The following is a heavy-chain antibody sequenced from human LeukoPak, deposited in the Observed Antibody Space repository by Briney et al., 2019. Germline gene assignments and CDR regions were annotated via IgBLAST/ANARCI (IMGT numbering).Heavy chain of an antibody. CDR2: ISAYNGNT. V-gene: IGHV1-18*01. J-gene: IGHJ5*02. Sequence: ASVKVSCKASGYTFTSYGISWVRQAPGQGLEWMGWISAYNGNTNYAQKLQGRVTMTTDTSTSTAYMELRSLRSEDTAVYYCAREGGTNCSSTSCYALNWFDPWGQGTLVTVSS. D-gene: IGHD2-2*01. CDR1: GYTFTSYG. CDR3: AREGGTNCSSTSCYALNWFDP.